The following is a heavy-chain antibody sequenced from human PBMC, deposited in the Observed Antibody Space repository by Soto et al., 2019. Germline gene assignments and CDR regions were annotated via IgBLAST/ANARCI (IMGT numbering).Heavy chain of an antibody. Sequence: GGSLRLSCAASGFTFSSYAMSWVRQAPGKGLEWVSAISGSGGSTYYADSVKGRFTISRDNSKNTLYLQMNSLRAEDTAVYYCAKYPPVAALYYYYYMDVWGKGTTVTVSS. J-gene: IGHJ6*03. CDR3: AKYPPVAALYYYYYMDV. CDR2: ISGSGGST. CDR1: GFTFSSYA. V-gene: IGHV3-23*01. D-gene: IGHD2-15*01.